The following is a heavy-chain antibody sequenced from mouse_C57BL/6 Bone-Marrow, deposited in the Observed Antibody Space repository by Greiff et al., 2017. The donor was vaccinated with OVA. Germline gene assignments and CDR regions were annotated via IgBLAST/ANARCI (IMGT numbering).Heavy chain of an antibody. D-gene: IGHD1-1*01. CDR3: ARDAGVYYYGSSYFDY. V-gene: IGHV14-3*01. CDR2: IDPANGNT. J-gene: IGHJ2*01. Sequence: VQLQQSVAELVRPGASVKLSCTASGFNIKNTYMHWVKQRPEQGLEWIGRIDPANGNTKYAPKFQGKATITAGTSSNTAYLQLSSLTSEDTAIYYCARDAGVYYYGSSYFDYWGQGTTLTVSS. CDR1: GFNIKNTY.